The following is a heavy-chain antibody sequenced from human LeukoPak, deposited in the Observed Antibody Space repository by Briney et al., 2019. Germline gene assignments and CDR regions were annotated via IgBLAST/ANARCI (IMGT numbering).Heavy chain of an antibody. J-gene: IGHJ3*02. CDR1: GFTVSSNY. D-gene: IGHD3-3*01. V-gene: IGHV4-59*02. CDR3: ARGRFLDAFDI. CDR2: IYYSGST. Sequence: GSLRLSCAASGFTVSSNYMSWIRQPPGKALEWIGYIYYSGSTKYKPSLKSRVTISVDTSKNQFSLKLSSVTAADTAVYYCARGRFLDAFDIWGQGTMVTVSS.